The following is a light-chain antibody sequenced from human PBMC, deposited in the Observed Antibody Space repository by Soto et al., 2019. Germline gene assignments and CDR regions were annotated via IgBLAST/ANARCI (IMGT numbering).Light chain of an antibody. CDR1: QSISSY. Sequence: DIQMTQSPSPLSSSLGDRVTITCRASQSISSYLNWYQQKPGKAPKLLIYAASSLQSGVPSRFSGSGSGTDFTLTISSLQPEDFATYYCQQSYSTPLTFGGGTKVDI. J-gene: IGKJ4*01. CDR3: QQSYSTPLT. V-gene: IGKV1-39*01. CDR2: AAS.